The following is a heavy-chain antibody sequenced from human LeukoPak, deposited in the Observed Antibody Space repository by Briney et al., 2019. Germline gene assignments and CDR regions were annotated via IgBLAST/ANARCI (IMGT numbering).Heavy chain of an antibody. CDR2: VSGRVGTT. J-gene: IGHJ4*02. Sequence: GGSLRLSCAASGFTFSSYAMSWVRQAPGKGLEWVSTVSGRVGTTYYADPVKGRFTISRDNSKDMLYLHVNSLRAEDTAVYYCAKAHWFGELMYQILGVFDFWGQGALVTVSS. V-gene: IGHV3-23*01. D-gene: IGHD3-10*01. CDR1: GFTFSSYA. CDR3: AKAHWFGELMYQILGVFDF.